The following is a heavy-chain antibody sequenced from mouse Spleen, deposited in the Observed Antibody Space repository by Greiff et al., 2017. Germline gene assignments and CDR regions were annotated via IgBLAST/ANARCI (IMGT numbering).Heavy chain of an antibody. CDR1: GYSITSGYY. Sequence: EVKLQESGPGLVKPSQSLSLTCSVTGYSITSGYYWNWIRQFPGNKLEWMGYISYDGSNNYNPSLKNRISITRDTSKNQFFLKLNSVTTEDTATYYCARGGGLLRYYFDYWGQGTTLTVSS. D-gene: IGHD1-1*01. V-gene: IGHV3-6*01. J-gene: IGHJ2*01. CDR2: ISYDGSN. CDR3: ARGGGLLRYYFDY.